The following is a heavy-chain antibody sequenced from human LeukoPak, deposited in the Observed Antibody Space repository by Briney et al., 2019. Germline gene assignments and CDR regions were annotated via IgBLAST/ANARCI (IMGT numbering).Heavy chain of an antibody. V-gene: IGHV4-39*07. CDR1: GGSISSSSYY. Sequence: SETLSLTCTVSGGSISSSSYYWGWIRQPPGKGLEWIGSIYYSGSTYYNPSLKSRVTISVDTSKNQFSLELSSVTAADTAVYYCARYGVSYYDSSGYHYFDYWGQGTLVTVSS. CDR3: ARYGVSYYDSSGYHYFDY. CDR2: IYYSGST. D-gene: IGHD3-22*01. J-gene: IGHJ4*02.